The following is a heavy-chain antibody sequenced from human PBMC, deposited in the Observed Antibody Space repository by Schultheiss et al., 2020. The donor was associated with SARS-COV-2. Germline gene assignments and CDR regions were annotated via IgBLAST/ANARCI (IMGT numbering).Heavy chain of an antibody. V-gene: IGHV1-69*01. CDR1: GGTFSSYA. Sequence: GGSLRLSCKASGGTFSSYAISWVRQAPGQGLEWMGGIIPIFGTANYAQKFQGRVTITADESTSTAYMELSSLRSDDTAVYYCARDLDGATVAFDIWGQGTMVTVSS. CDR2: IIPIFGTA. D-gene: IGHD1-26*01. J-gene: IGHJ3*02. CDR3: ARDLDGATVAFDI.